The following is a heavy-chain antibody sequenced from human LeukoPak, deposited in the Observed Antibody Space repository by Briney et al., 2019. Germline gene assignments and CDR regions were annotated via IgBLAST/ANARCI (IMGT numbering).Heavy chain of an antibody. CDR1: GYSISSGYY. Sequence: SETLSLTCTVSGYSISSGYYWGWIRQPPGKGLEWIGSIYHSGSTYYNPSLKSRVTISVDTSKNQFSLKLSSVTAADTAVYYCARADVDSGDFDYWGQGTLVTVSS. CDR2: IYHSGST. J-gene: IGHJ4*02. V-gene: IGHV4-38-2*02. CDR3: ARADVDSGDFDY. D-gene: IGHD3-10*01.